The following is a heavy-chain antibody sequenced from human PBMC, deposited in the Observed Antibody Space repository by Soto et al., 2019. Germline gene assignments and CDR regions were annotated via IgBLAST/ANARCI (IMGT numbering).Heavy chain of an antibody. CDR3: AREVAVAGRKGLNWFDP. Sequence: PSETLSLTCTVSGGSVSSGSYYWSWIRQPPGKGLEWIGYIYYSGSTNYNPSLKSRVTISVDTSKNQFSLKLSSVTAADTAVYYCAREVAVAGRKGLNWFDPWGQGTLVTVSS. D-gene: IGHD6-19*01. CDR1: GGSVSSGSYY. CDR2: IYYSGST. J-gene: IGHJ5*02. V-gene: IGHV4-61*01.